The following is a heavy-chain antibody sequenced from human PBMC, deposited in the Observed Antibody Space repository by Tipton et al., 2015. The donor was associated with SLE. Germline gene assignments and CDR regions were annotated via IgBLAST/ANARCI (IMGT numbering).Heavy chain of an antibody. J-gene: IGHJ3*02. CDR1: GGSISSSSYY. CDR3: ARDPTWERGMVLAFDI. D-gene: IGHD4/OR15-4a*01. Sequence: TLSLTCTVSGGSISSSSYYWGWIRQPPGKGLEWIGEINHSGSTNYNPSLKSRVTISVDTSKNQFSLKLSSVTAADTAVYYCARDPTWERGMVLAFDIWGQGTMVTVSS. V-gene: IGHV4-39*07. CDR2: INHSGST.